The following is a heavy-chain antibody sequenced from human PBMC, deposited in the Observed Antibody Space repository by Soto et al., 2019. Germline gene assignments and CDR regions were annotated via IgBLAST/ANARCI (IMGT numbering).Heavy chain of an antibody. CDR2: ISGSGGST. D-gene: IGHD6-19*01. CDR3: AKDLGAAYSSGWYES. CDR1: GFTFSSYA. V-gene: IGHV3-23*01. J-gene: IGHJ5*01. Sequence: ELLEAGGGLVQPGRSLRLSCAASGFTFSSYALTWVRQAPGLGLEWVSGISGSGGSTYYSSSVKGRFTLSRDNSKNTLYLQMNRLRDEDTAVYYCAKDLGAAYSSGWYESWGQGTLVTVS.